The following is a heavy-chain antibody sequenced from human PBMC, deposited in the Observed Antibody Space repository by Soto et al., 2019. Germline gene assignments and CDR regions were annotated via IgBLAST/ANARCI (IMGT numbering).Heavy chain of an antibody. V-gene: IGHV6-1*01. CDR2: TYYRSKWYN. Sequence: SQTLSLTCAISGDSVSSNSAAWNWIRQSPSRGLEWLGRTYYRSKWYNDYAVSVKSRITINPDTSKNQFSLQLNSVTPEDTAVYYCARDLDTAMVPNYYYYRMDVWGQGTTVTVSS. CDR3: ARDLDTAMVPNYYYYRMDV. D-gene: IGHD5-18*01. CDR1: GDSVSSNSAA. J-gene: IGHJ6*02.